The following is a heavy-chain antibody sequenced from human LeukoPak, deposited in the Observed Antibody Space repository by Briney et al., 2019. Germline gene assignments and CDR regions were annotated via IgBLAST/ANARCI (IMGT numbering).Heavy chain of an antibody. V-gene: IGHV1-69*13. CDR2: IIPIFGTT. D-gene: IGHD3-10*01. CDR3: ARDPLLWFGESKWGYYYYYYMDV. J-gene: IGHJ6*03. CDR1: GGTFNNYA. Sequence: SVKVSCKASGGTFNNYAISWVRQTPGQGLEWMGGIIPIFGTTNYAQKFQGRITIIADQSTSTAYMNLSSLSSDDTAVYYCARDPLLWFGESKWGYYYYYYMDVWGKGTTVTISS.